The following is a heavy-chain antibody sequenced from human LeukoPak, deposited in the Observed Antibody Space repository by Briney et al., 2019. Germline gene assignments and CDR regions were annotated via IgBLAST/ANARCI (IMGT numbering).Heavy chain of an antibody. V-gene: IGHV1-69*05. Sequence: SVKVSCKASGGTFSSYAISWVRQAPGQGLEWMGGIIPIFGTANYAQKFQGRVTITTDESTSTAYMELSSLRSEDTAVYYCAREIISSGWYLDGFLDYWGQGTLVTVSS. J-gene: IGHJ4*02. D-gene: IGHD6-19*01. CDR2: IIPIFGTA. CDR3: AREIISSGWYLDGFLDY. CDR1: GGTFSSYA.